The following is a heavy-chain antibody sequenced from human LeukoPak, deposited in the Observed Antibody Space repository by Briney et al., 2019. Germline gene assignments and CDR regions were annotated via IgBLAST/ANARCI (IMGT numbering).Heavy chain of an antibody. J-gene: IGHJ4*02. V-gene: IGHV3-23*01. CDR3: AKDLWFGELPNRFDY. CDR1: GFTLSSYG. D-gene: IGHD3-10*01. CDR2: ISGSGGST. Sequence: GGSLRLSCTASGFTLSSYGMSWVRQAPGKGLEWVSAISGSGGSTYYADSVKGRFTISRDNSKNTLYLQMNSLRAEDTAVYYCAKDLWFGELPNRFDYWGQGTLVTVSS.